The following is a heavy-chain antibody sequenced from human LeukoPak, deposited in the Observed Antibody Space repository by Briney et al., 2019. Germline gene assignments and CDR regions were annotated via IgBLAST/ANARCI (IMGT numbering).Heavy chain of an antibody. J-gene: IGHJ4*02. CDR3: AKTPPRYYVKGSYPDY. D-gene: IGHD3-10*02. V-gene: IGHV3-30*02. CDR1: RFIFTSYD. CDR2: ICYSETET. Sequence: GGSLRLSCATSRFIFTSYDMHWFRQAPGKGLEWVAFICYSETETYYADSVKGRFTISRDNFKDTLYLQMNSLRAEDTAVYYCAKTPPRYYVKGSYPDYWGQGTLVIVSS.